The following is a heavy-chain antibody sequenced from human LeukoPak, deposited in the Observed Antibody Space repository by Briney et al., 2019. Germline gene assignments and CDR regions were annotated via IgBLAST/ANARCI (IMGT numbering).Heavy chain of an antibody. V-gene: IGHV4-34*01. CDR2: INHSGST. J-gene: IGHJ2*01. CDR1: GGSFSGYY. CDR3: XXXXXIGYSPREWDYWYFDL. D-gene: IGHD3-22*01. Sequence: SETLSLTCAVYGGSFSGYYWSWIRQPPGKGLEWIGEINHSGSTNYNPSLKSRVTISVDTSKNQFSLKLSSVTAADTAVYYCXXXXXIGYSPREWDYWYFDLWGRGTLVTVSS.